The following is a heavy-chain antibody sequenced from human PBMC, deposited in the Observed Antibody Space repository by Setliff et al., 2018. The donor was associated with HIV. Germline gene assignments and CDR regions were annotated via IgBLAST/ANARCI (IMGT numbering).Heavy chain of an antibody. V-gene: IGHV1-18*01. J-gene: IGHJ4*02. Sequence: ASVKVSCKASGYTFTSYGVSWVRQAPGQGLEWMGWISGYSGNTNYAQKLQGRVTMTTDTSTSTAYMELSSLRSDDTAVYHCARQDGTTVLSKDFDYWGQGTLVTVSS. D-gene: IGHD4-17*01. CDR1: GYTFTSYG. CDR2: ISGYSGNT. CDR3: ARQDGTTVLSKDFDY.